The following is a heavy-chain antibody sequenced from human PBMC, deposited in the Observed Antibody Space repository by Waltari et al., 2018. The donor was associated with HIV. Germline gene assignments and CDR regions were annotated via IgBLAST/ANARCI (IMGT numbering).Heavy chain of an antibody. D-gene: IGHD2-15*01. CDR3: ARVARGLRQGSFDI. CDR1: GLTFSDYY. Sequence: QVHLVESGGDLVKPGGSLRLSGVGSGLTFSDYYMTWIRQAPGKRLEGVSYIAVSSAYTNYGDSVKGRFTMSRDDAKKSLFLQINSLRPEDTAVYYCARVARGLRQGSFDIWGQGTMVTVSS. V-gene: IGHV3-11*05. CDR2: IAVSSAYT. J-gene: IGHJ3*02.